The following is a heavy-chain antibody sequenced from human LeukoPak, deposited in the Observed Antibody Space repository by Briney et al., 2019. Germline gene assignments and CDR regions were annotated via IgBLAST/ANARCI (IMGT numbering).Heavy chain of an antibody. D-gene: IGHD5-18*01. CDR1: GFTFSSYA. CDR2: ISYDGSNK. CDR3: ARDHLRYSSYDY. Sequence: GGSLRLSCAASGFTFSSYAMHWVRQAPGKGLEWVAVISYDGSNKYYADSVKGRFTISRDNSKNTLYLQMNSLRAEDTAVYYCARDHLRYSSYDYWGQGTLVTVSS. V-gene: IGHV3-30-3*01. J-gene: IGHJ4*02.